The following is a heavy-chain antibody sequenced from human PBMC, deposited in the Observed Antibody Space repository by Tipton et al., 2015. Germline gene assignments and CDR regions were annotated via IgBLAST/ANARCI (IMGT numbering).Heavy chain of an antibody. CDR1: GYAFSDYW. CDR3: ARRGLDDGFDL. J-gene: IGHJ3*01. V-gene: IGHV5-51*01. CDR2: IYPGDSDT. Sequence: QLVQSGVEVKKPGESLKMSCKGSGYAFSDYWMGWVRQMPGKGREWMGIIYPGDSDTRYSPSFQGQVAIYADKSISTAYLHWSSLKASDTAMYYCARRGLDDGFDLWGQGTMVTVSS.